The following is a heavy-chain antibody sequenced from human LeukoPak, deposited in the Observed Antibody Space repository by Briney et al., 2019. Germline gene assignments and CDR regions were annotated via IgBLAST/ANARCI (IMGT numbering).Heavy chain of an antibody. V-gene: IGHV4-4*02. CDR1: GGSISSSPW. Sequence: SETLSLTCAVSGGSISSSPWCSWVRQPPGKGLEWIGTIYHDGNTDYNPSLKSRVTISVDKAKNQFSLKLSSVTAADTAVYYCARGPWIQLWRTNWFDPWGQGTLVTVSS. J-gene: IGHJ5*02. D-gene: IGHD5-18*01. CDR3: ARGPWIQLWRTNWFDP. CDR2: IYHDGNT.